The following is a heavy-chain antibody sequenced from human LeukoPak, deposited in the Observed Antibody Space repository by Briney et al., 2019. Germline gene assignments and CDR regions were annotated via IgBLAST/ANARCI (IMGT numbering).Heavy chain of an antibody. J-gene: IGHJ5*02. D-gene: IGHD2-21*01. V-gene: IGHV1-18*01. CDR3: ARALSVDPVRIVVVPPATTSDWYAP. CDR1: GYTFTRYG. CDR2: INVHEGNT. Sequence: ASVNVSFKALGYTFTRYGVPWVRQAPGQGLEWMGWINVHEGNTNYSQKVNGRVTMTIDTSTSTPYMELRSLTSDDTAVYYCARALSVDPVRIVVVPPATTSDWYAPWGQGTLVTVSS.